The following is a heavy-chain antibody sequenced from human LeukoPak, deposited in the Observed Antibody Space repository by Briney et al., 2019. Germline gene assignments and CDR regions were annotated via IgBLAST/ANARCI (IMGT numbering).Heavy chain of an antibody. CDR2: IIPIFGTA. J-gene: IGHJ4*02. CDR3: ATCPGPRRGDCD. CDR1: GGTFSSYA. V-gene: IGHV1-69*05. Sequence: EASVKVSCKASGGTFSSYAISWVRQAPGQGLEWMGRIIPIFGTADYAQKFQGRVTITTDESTSTAYMELSSLRSEDTAVYYCATCPGPRRGDCDWGQGTLVTVSS. D-gene: IGHD2-21*02.